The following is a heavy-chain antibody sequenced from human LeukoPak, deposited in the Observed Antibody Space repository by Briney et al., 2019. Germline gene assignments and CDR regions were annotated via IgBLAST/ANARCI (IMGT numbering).Heavy chain of an antibody. CDR2: IYYSGST. Sequence: SETLSLTCTVSGGSISSSSYYWGWIRQPPGKGLEWIGSIYYSGSTYYNPSLKSRVTMSLDTSKNQFSLKLSSVTAADTAVYYCARQDVQLERRVYYYYGMDVWGQGTTVTVSS. J-gene: IGHJ6*02. CDR1: GGSISSSSYY. CDR3: ARQDVQLERRVYYYYGMDV. V-gene: IGHV4-39*01. D-gene: IGHD1-1*01.